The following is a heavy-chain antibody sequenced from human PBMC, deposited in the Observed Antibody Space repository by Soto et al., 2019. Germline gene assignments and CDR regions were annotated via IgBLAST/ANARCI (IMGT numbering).Heavy chain of an antibody. CDR3: GRQSKDIVLVPAPDY. CDR2: IYYSGST. J-gene: IGHJ4*02. CDR1: GGSISSGDYY. D-gene: IGHD2-2*01. Sequence: PSETLTLTCTVSGGSISSGDYYCSWVRQHPGKGLEWIGYIYYSGSTYYNPSLKSRVSIAVDTSKNQFSLKLSSVTAADTAVYYCGRQSKDIVLVPAPDYWGQGTLVTVSS. V-gene: IGHV4-31*03.